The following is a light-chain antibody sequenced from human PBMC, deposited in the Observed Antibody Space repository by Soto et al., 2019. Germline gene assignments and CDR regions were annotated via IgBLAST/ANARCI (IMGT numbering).Light chain of an antibody. CDR1: QSVSSY. V-gene: IGKV3-11*01. J-gene: IGKJ1*01. CDR3: QQRSNWPVT. Sequence: EIVLTQPPATLSLSPGERATLSCRASQSVSSYLAWYQQKPGQAPRLLIYDASSRATGIPARFSGSGSGTDFTLTISSLEPEDFAVYYCQQRSNWPVTFGQGTKV. CDR2: DAS.